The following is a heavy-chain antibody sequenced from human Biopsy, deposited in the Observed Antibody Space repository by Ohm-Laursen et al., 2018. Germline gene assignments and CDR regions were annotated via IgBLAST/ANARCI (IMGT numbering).Heavy chain of an antibody. CDR2: IAYDGSNK. CDR3: AKDGGQWLGGAFDI. J-gene: IGHJ3*02. V-gene: IGHV3-30*18. D-gene: IGHD6-19*01. Sequence: SLRLSCSASGFTFSDYYMNWIRQPPGKGLEWLAVIAYDGSNKYYAESVKGRFTISRDRSRDTVHLQMNSLRYEDTALYYCAKDGGQWLGGAFDIWGHGTMVSVSS. CDR1: GFTFSDYY.